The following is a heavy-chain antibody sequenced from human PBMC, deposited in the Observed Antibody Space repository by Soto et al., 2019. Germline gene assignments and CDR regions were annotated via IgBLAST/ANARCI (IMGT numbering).Heavy chain of an antibody. CDR1: GYTFTGYY. CDR3: ASGIVAILLITPGPYYYGMDV. J-gene: IGHJ6*02. CDR2: INPNSGGT. D-gene: IGHD1-26*01. V-gene: IGHV1-2*02. Sequence: ASVKVSCRASGYTFTGYYMHCLRQAPGQGREGMGWINPNSGGTNYAQKSQGRVTMTRDTSISTAYMALSRRRYDDTAVSYCASGIVAILLITPGPYYYGMDVWGQGTTVTVSS.